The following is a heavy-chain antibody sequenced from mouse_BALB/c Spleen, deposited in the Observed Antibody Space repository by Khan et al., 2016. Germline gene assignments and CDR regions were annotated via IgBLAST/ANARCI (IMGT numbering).Heavy chain of an antibody. CDR3: AREDFTTTFAY. V-gene: IGHV3-1*02. CDR1: CYSITSGYS. J-gene: IGHJ3*01. Sequence: EVQLQESAPDLVKPSHPLSLTCSVTCYSITSGYSWHWIWQFPGNKLDWLCYINYSGSTNYNPSLKSRIFITRATSKNQFFLQLNSVTTEDTATYYCAREDFTTTFAYWRQGTRVTVSA. CDR2: INYSGST. D-gene: IGHD2-12*01.